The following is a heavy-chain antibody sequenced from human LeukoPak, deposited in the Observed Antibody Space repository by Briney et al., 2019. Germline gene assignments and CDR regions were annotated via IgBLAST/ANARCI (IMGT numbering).Heavy chain of an antibody. CDR3: ARHDLRGGAFDI. J-gene: IGHJ3*02. CDR1: VDSSSRYH. Sequence: PSETLSLTCSVSVDSSSRYHWSWIRQPPGEGLEWIGYFHYSGITNYNPSLASRVTMSGDTSKSQFSLKLSSVTVADTAVYYCARHDLRGGAFDIWGQGTTVTVSS. V-gene: IGHV4-59*08. CDR2: FHYSGIT. D-gene: IGHD2-15*01.